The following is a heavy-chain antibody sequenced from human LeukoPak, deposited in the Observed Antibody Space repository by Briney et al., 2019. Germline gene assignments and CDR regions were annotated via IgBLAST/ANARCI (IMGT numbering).Heavy chain of an antibody. V-gene: IGHV3-64D*06. J-gene: IGHJ4*02. CDR2: ISSNGGST. CDR3: VNGDQSSWYRTLLY. CDR1: GFTFSTYA. D-gene: IGHD6-13*01. Sequence: PGGSLRLSCSASGFTFSTYAMHWVRQAPGKGLEYVSAISSNGGSTYYADSVKGRSTISRDNSKNTLYLQMSSLRAEDTAMYYCVNGDQSSWYRTLLYWGQGTLVTVSS.